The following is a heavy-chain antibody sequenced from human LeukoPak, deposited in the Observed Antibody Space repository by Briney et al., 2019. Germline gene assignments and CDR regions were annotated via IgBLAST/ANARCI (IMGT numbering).Heavy chain of an antibody. CDR1: GGSISSYY. CDR3: ARHSGSYYADPFYY. V-gene: IGHV4-59*08. CDR2: IYYSGST. D-gene: IGHD1-26*01. Sequence: SETLSLTCTVSGGSISSYYWSWIRQPPGKGLEWIGYIYYSGSTNYNPSLKSRVTISVDTSKNQFSLKLSSVTAADTAVYYCARHSGSYYADPFYYWGQGTLVTVSS. J-gene: IGHJ4*02.